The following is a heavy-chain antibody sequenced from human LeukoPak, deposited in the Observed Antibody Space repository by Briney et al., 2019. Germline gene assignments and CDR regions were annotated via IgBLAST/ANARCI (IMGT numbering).Heavy chain of an antibody. CDR2: IYYSGST. CDR1: GGSISSYY. CDR3: ARRRLVWDAFDI. V-gene: IGHV4-59*01. Sequence: SETLSLTCTVSGGSISSYYWSWIRQPPGKGLEWIGYIYYSGSTNYNPSLKSRVTISVDTSKNQFSLKLSSVTAADTAVYYCARRRLVWDAFDIWGQGTMVTVSS. J-gene: IGHJ3*02. D-gene: IGHD6-25*01.